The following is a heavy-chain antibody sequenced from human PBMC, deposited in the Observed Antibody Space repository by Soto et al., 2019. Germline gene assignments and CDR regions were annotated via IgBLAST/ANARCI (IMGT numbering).Heavy chain of an antibody. J-gene: IGHJ6*02. Sequence: GGSLRLSCAASGFTVSNAWMNWVRQAPGKGLEWVGRIKSKTDGGTTDYAAPVKGRFTTSRDESKNTRYMQMNRLKNEDKAVYYWTTDSAADDSSGYYLPFGDNYGMDVWGQGTTVTVSS. V-gene: IGHV3-15*07. CDR3: TTDSAADDSSGYYLPFGDNYGMDV. CDR2: IKSKTDGGTT. CDR1: GFTVSNAW. D-gene: IGHD3-22*01.